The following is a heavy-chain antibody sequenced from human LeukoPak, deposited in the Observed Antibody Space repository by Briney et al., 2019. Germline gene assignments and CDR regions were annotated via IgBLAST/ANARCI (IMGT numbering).Heavy chain of an antibody. CDR2: INPNSGGT. V-gene: IGHV1-2*02. Sequence: ASVKVSCKASGYTFTGYYMHWVRQAPGQGLEWVGWINPNSGGTNYAQKFQGRVTMTRDTSISTAYMELSRLRSDDTAVYYCARESDSSGWPYYYYYYMDVWGKGTTVTVSS. CDR3: ARESDSSGWPYYYYYYMDV. J-gene: IGHJ6*03. CDR1: GYTFTGYY. D-gene: IGHD6-19*01.